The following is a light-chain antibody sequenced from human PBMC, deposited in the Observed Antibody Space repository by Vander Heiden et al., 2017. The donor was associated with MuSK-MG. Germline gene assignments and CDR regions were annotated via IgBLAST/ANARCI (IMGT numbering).Light chain of an antibody. Sequence: QSALTQPRSVSGSPGQSVTISCTVTSSDVGGYIYVSWYQQHAGKSHNVMFYDVIRRPSGVPDRFSGSISGNTASPTISGLQAEDEADYYCCSYAGSYTWVFGGGTKLTVL. CDR1: SSDVGGYIY. J-gene: IGLJ3*02. V-gene: IGLV2-11*01. CDR3: CSYAGSYTWV. CDR2: DVI.